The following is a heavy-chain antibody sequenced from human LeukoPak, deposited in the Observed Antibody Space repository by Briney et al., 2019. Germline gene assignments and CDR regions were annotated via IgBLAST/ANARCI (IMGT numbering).Heavy chain of an antibody. CDR1: GFTFSSYS. J-gene: IGHJ3*02. V-gene: IGHV3-21*01. CDR3: ARDLMVVPAATRYTI. Sequence: GGSLRLSCAASGFTFSSYSMNWVRQAPGKGLEWVSSISSSSSYIYYADSVKGRFTISRDNAKNSLYLQMNSLRAEDTAVYYCARDLMVVPAATRYTIWSQGTMVTVSS. D-gene: IGHD2-2*01. CDR2: ISSSSSYI.